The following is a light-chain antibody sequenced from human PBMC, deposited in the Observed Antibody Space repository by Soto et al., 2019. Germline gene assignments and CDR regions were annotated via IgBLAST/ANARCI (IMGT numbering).Light chain of an antibody. V-gene: IGKV3-15*01. CDR2: DAS. CDR3: QQNKDWPGT. Sequence: EILMTQSPATLSVSPGERATFSCRASQSVSYYLAWYQQKPGQAPRLLIYDASTRATGIPVRFSGSGSGTGFTLTISSLQSEDFGVYYCQQNKDWPGTFGQGTKVDIK. J-gene: IGKJ1*01. CDR1: QSVSYY.